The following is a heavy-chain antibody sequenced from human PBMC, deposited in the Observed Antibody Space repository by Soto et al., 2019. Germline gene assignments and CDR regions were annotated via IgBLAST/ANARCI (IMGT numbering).Heavy chain of an antibody. V-gene: IGHV3-66*01. Sequence: GGSLRLSCAASGFTVSSNYMSWVRQAPGKGLEWVSVIYSGGSTYYADSVKGRFTISRDNSKNTLYLQMNSLRAEDTAVYYCARAQAHDYDFWSGYLYYYYYMDVWGKGTTVTVSS. D-gene: IGHD3-3*01. CDR2: IYSGGST. CDR3: ARAQAHDYDFWSGYLYYYYYMDV. J-gene: IGHJ6*03. CDR1: GFTVSSNY.